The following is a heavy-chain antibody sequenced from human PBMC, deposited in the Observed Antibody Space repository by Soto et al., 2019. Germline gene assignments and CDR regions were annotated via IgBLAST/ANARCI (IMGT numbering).Heavy chain of an antibody. CDR1: GGTFSSYA. V-gene: IGHV1-69*12. CDR3: ARTNTAMVTGWFDP. CDR2: IIPIFGTA. J-gene: IGHJ5*02. D-gene: IGHD5-18*01. Sequence: QVQLVQSGAEVKKPGSSVKVSCKASGGTFSSYAISWVRQAPGQGLEWMGGIIPIFGTANYAQKFQGRVTIXAXEXXSTAYLELSSLRSGDTAMYYCARTNTAMVTGWFDPWGQGTLVTVSS.